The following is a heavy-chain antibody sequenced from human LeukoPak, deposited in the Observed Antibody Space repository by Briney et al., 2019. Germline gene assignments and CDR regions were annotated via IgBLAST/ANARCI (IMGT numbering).Heavy chain of an antibody. CDR2: IYPGDSDT. CDR1: GYSFTSYW. CDR3: ARFVGACSGGSCYSDY. V-gene: IGHV5-51*01. D-gene: IGHD2-15*01. J-gene: IGHJ4*02. Sequence: GESLKISCKGSGYSFTSYWIGWVRQMPGKGLEWMGIIYPGDSDTRYNPSFQSQVTISADKSISTAYVQWNSLKASDTAMYYCARFVGACSGGSCYSDYWGQGTLVTVSS.